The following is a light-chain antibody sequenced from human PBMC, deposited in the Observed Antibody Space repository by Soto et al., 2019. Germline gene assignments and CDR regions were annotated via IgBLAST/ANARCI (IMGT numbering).Light chain of an antibody. CDR3: LQDYNYPRT. V-gene: IGKV1-5*03. J-gene: IGKJ1*01. CDR2: KAS. Sequence: DIQMTQSPSTLSASVGDRVTITCRASQSISSWLAWYQQKPGTAPNLLIYKASTLQSGVPSRFSGSGSGTDFTLTISSLQPEDFATYYCLQDYNYPRTFGQGTKVEI. CDR1: QSISSW.